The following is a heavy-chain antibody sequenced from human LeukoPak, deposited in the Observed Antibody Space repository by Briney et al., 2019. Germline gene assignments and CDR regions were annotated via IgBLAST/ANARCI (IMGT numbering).Heavy chain of an antibody. D-gene: IGHD5-12*01. V-gene: IGHV3-49*04. CDR3: TRGGVVATIGYGMDV. J-gene: IGHJ6*02. CDR1: EFTFGDYA. CDR2: IRNEAFGGAT. Sequence: PGGSPRLSCTASEFTFGDYALSWVRQAPGKGLGWVGLIRNEAFGGATEYAASVEGRFSISRDNSKSIAYLQMNSLQTEDTAVYYCTRGGVVATIGYGMDVWGQGTTVTVFS.